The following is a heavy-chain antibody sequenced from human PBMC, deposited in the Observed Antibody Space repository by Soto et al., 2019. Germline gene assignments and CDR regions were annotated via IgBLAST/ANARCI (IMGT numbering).Heavy chain of an antibody. J-gene: IGHJ4*02. CDR3: AREFGFEAAEFDY. CDR1: GGSFSSFY. V-gene: IGHV4-59*01. CDR2: VHFSGST. D-gene: IGHD6-13*01. Sequence: QVQLQESGPGLVKPSETLSLTCTVSGGSFSSFYWSWIRQPPGKGLEWIGNVHFSGSTDYNPSLRSRVSISLDTSTNKFSLNLSSVTAADTAVYFCAREFGFEAAEFDYWGQGAVVTVSS.